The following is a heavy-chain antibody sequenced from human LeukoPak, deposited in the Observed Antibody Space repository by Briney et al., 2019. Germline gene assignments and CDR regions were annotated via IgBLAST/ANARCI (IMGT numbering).Heavy chain of an antibody. CDR3: ARRIGLNDWFDP. CDR1: GGSISSYY. V-gene: IGHV4-59*08. CDR2: IYYRGST. J-gene: IGHJ5*02. Sequence: PSETLSLTCTVSGGSISSYYWSWIRQPPGKGLEWIGYIYYRGSTNYNPSHKSRVTISVATSKNQFSLKLGSVTAADTAVYYCARRIGLNDWFDPWGQGTLVTVSS. D-gene: IGHD1-1*01.